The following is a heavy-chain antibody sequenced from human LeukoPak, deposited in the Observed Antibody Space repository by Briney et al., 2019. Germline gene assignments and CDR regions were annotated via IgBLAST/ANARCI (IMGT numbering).Heavy chain of an antibody. CDR1: GFTFSNYW. Sequence: GGSLRLSCAASGFTFSNYWMHWVRQAPGKGLEWVSGISASGGSTYYADSVRGRFTISRRNSKNTLYLQMNSLRAEDTAVYYCARVWSGARDAFDIWGQGTMVTVSS. CDR3: ARVWSGARDAFDI. V-gene: IGHV3-23*01. D-gene: IGHD1-26*01. J-gene: IGHJ3*02. CDR2: ISASGGST.